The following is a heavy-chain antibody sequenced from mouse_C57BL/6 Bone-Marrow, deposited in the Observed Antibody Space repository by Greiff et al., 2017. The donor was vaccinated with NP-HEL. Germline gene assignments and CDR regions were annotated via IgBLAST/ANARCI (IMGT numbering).Heavy chain of an antibody. J-gene: IGHJ2*01. CDR1: GYTFTSYW. V-gene: IGHV1-50*01. D-gene: IGHD1-1*01. CDR3: ARLTTVVAKGGYFDD. Sequence: QVQLQQSGAELARPGASVKLSCKASGYTFTSYWMQWVKQRPGQGLEWIGEIDPSDSYTNYNQKFKGKATLTVDTSSSTAYMQLSSLTSEDSAVYYCARLTTVVAKGGYFDDWGQGTTLAVSS. CDR2: IDPSDSYT.